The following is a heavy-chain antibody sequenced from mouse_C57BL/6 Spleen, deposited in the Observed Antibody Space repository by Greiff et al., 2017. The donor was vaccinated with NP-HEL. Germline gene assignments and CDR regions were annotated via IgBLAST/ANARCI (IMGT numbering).Heavy chain of an antibody. CDR2: INPNNGGT. CDR3: ARMGGNYVFDY. J-gene: IGHJ2*01. Sequence: EVQLQQSGPELVKPGASVKISCKASGYTFTDYYMNWVKQSHGKSLEWIGDINPNNGGTSYNQKFKGKATLTVDKSSSTAYMELRSLTSEDSAVYYCARMGGNYVFDYWGQGTTLTDSA. D-gene: IGHD2-1*01. CDR1: GYTFTDYY. V-gene: IGHV1-26*01.